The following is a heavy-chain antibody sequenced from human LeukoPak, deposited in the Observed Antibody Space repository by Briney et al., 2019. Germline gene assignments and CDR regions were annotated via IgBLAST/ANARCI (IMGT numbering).Heavy chain of an antibody. D-gene: IGHD2-21*02. CDR3: AVKAYCGGDCYSPFDI. Sequence: SETLSLTCTVAGGSIRSSSYYWGWIRQPPGKGLEWIGNIYYTGSIYYNPSLKSRVTISVDTSKNQFSLKLSSVTAADTAVYYCAVKAYCGGDCYSPFDIWGQGTMVTVSS. J-gene: IGHJ3*02. CDR2: IYYTGSI. CDR1: GGSIRSSSYY. V-gene: IGHV4-39*07.